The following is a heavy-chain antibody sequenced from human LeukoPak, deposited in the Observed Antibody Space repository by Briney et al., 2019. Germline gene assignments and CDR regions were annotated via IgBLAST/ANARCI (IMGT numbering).Heavy chain of an antibody. D-gene: IGHD5-24*01. Sequence: QPGGSLRLSCAASGFIFSGSSMHWVRQAPGKGLEWVSVIYSGGSTYYADSVKGRFTISRDNSKNTLYLQMNSLRAEDTAVYYCARADAVEMATIAGGEEVEAIDAFDIWGQGTMVTVSS. CDR3: ARADAVEMATIAGGEEVEAIDAFDI. J-gene: IGHJ3*02. CDR1: GFIFSGSS. V-gene: IGHV3-53*01. CDR2: IYSGGST.